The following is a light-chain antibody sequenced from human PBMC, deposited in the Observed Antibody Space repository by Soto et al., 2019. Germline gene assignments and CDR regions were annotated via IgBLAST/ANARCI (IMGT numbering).Light chain of an antibody. CDR1: SSDVGGYNY. Sequence: QSALTQPRSVSGSPGQSVTISCTGTSSDVGGYNYVSWYQQHPGKAPKLMIYDVSKRPSGVPDRFSGSKSGNTASLTISGLQAEDEADYYCCSYAGSSGGFGGGTKLTVL. J-gene: IGLJ2*01. CDR2: DVS. V-gene: IGLV2-11*01. CDR3: CSYAGSSGG.